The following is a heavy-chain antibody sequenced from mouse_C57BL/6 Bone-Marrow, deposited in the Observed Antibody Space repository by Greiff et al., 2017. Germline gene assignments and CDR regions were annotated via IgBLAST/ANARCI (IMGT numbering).Heavy chain of an antibody. Sequence: QVPLKECGPGILQSSQTLSLTCSFSGFSLSTSGMGVSWIRQPSGKGLEWLAHIYWDDAKRYNPSLKSRLTISKDTSRHQVFLKATSVDTADTATYGCAGREEYDPSRYFDVWGTGATVTVSS. J-gene: IGHJ1*03. CDR2: IYWDDAK. V-gene: IGHV8-12*01. CDR1: GFSLSTSGMG. CDR3: AGREEYDPSRYFDV. D-gene: IGHD2-10*02.